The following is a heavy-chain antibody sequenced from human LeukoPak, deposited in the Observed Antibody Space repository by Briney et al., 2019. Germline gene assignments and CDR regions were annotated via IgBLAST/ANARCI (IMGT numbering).Heavy chain of an antibody. J-gene: IGHJ4*02. CDR3: ARSRYCSGGSCDYFDY. Sequence: ASVKVSCKASGGTFSSYAISWVRQAPGQGLEWMGGIIPIFGTANYAQKFQGRVTITTDESTSTAYMELSSLRSEDTAVYYCARSRYCSGGSCDYFDYWGQETLVTVSS. CDR2: IIPIFGTA. D-gene: IGHD2-15*01. V-gene: IGHV1-69*05. CDR1: GGTFSSYA.